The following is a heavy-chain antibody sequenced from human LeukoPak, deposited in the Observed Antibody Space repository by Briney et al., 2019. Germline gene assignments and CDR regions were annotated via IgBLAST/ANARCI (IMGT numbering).Heavy chain of an antibody. D-gene: IGHD1-1*01. CDR1: GGPFSGYY. J-gene: IGHJ4*02. Sequence: SETLSLTCAVYGGPFSGYYWSWIRQPPGKGLEWIGEINHSGSTNYNPSLKSRVTISVDTSKNQFSLKLSSVTAADTAVYYCTREHAGTTVDYWGQGTLVTVSS. CDR2: INHSGST. V-gene: IGHV4-34*01. CDR3: TREHAGTTVDY.